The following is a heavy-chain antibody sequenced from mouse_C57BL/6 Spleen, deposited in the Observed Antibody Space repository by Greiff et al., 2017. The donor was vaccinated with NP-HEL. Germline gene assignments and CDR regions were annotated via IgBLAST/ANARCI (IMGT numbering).Heavy chain of an antibody. CDR3: ASLYDGYSDY. CDR2: INPNNGGT. Sequence: EVQLQQSGPELVKPGASVKISCKASGYTFTDYYMNWVKQSHGKSLEWIGDINPNNGGTSYNQKFKGKATLTVDKSSSTAYMELRSLTSEDSAVYYGASLYDGYSDYWGQGTTLTVSS. J-gene: IGHJ2*01. V-gene: IGHV1-26*01. CDR1: GYTFTDYY. D-gene: IGHD2-3*01.